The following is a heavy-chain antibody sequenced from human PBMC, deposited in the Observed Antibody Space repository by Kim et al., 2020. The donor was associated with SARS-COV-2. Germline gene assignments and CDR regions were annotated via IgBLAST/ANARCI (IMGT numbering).Heavy chain of an antibody. CDR3: ARDLVGAWGH. J-gene: IGHJ4*02. CDR2: ST. V-gene: IGHV1-46*01. Sequence: STSYAQKFQGRVTMTGDTSTSTVYMELSSLRSEDTAVYYCARDLVGAWGHWGQGTLVTVSS. D-gene: IGHD1-26*01.